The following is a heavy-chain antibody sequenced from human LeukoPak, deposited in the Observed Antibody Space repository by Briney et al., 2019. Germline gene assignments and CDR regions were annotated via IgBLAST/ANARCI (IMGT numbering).Heavy chain of an antibody. CDR3: ARDVRVKQQLTIRGSDYFYYMDV. Sequence: SVKVSCKASGGTFSSFALSWVRQAPGQGLECMGGIIPIFGTANYAQKFQGRVTIYSDASTSTDYMELSSLRSEDTAVYYCARDVRVKQQLTIRGSDYFYYMDVWGNGTTVIVSS. V-gene: IGHV1-69*13. J-gene: IGHJ6*03. D-gene: IGHD6-13*01. CDR2: IIPIFGTA. CDR1: GGTFSSFA.